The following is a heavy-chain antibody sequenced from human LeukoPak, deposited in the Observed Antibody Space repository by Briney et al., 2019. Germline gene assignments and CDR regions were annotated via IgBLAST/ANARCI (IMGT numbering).Heavy chain of an antibody. Sequence: ASVKVSCKASGYTFTGYYMHWVRQAPGQGLEWMGWINPNSGGTNYAQKFQGWVTMTRDTSISTAYMELSRLRSDDTAVYYCARGTPRYSSSWSEPVPDAFDIWGQGTMVTVSS. J-gene: IGHJ3*02. CDR1: GYTFTGYY. V-gene: IGHV1-2*04. D-gene: IGHD6-13*01. CDR2: INPNSGGT. CDR3: ARGTPRYSSSWSEPVPDAFDI.